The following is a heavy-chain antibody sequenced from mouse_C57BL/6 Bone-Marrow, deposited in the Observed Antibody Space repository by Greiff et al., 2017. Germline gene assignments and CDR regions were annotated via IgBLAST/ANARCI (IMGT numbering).Heavy chain of an antibody. V-gene: IGHV1-15*01. J-gene: IGHJ2*01. CDR2: IDPETGGT. CDR1: GYTFTDYE. CDR3: TRDLLWSPFDY. D-gene: IGHD2-1*01. Sequence: VQLQESGAELVRPGASVTLSCKASGYTFTDYEMHWVKQTPVHGLEWIGAIDPETGGTAYNQKFKGKAILTADNSSSTAYMELRSLTSEDSAVYYCTRDLLWSPFDYSGQGTTLTVSS.